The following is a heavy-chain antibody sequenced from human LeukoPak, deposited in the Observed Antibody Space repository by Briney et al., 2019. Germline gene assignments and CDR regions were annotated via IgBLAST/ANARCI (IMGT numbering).Heavy chain of an antibody. CDR3: ARVNPLMAPGAFDI. D-gene: IGHD2-8*01. J-gene: IGHJ3*02. Sequence: GGSLRLSCAASEFTLSSYWMAWVRQAPGKGLAWVANIKQDGSEKYYVDSVKGRFTISRDSARNSLYLQMNSLRAEDTAIFYCARVNPLMAPGAFDIWGQGTMVAVSS. V-gene: IGHV3-7*01. CDR1: EFTLSSYW. CDR2: IKQDGSEK.